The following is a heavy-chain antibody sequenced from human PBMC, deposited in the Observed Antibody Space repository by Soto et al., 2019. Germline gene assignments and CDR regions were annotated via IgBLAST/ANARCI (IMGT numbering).Heavy chain of an antibody. CDR2: IIPIFGTA. CDR1: GGTFSTYA. CDR3: SRARGYSYGPYHYYYGLDV. J-gene: IGHJ6*02. D-gene: IGHD5-18*01. Sequence: GASVKVSCKASGGTFSTYAISWVRQAPGQGLEWMGGIIPIFGTANYAQKFQGRVTITADESTSTAYMELNSLRSEDTAVFFCSRARGYSYGPYHYYYGLDVWGQGTTVTVSS. V-gene: IGHV1-69*13.